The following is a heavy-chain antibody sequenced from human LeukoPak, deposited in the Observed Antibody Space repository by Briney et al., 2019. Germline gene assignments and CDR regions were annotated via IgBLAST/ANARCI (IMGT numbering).Heavy chain of an antibody. CDR2: INAGNGNT. CDR3: ARDYRFEESFY. J-gene: IGHJ4*02. Sequence: ASVKVSCKASGYTFSTYALHWVRQAPGQRLEWMGWINAGNGNTKYSQKFQGRVTITRDTSASTAYLELSSLRSEDTAVYYCARDYRFEESFYWGQGTLVTVSS. V-gene: IGHV1-3*01. CDR1: GYTFSTYA. D-gene: IGHD3-10*01.